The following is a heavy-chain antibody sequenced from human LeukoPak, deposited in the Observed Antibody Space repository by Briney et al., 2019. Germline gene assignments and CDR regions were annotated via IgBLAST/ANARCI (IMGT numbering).Heavy chain of an antibody. J-gene: IGHJ4*02. CDR1: GDSISSSSYF. D-gene: IGHD4-17*01. CDR2: IYYSGIT. CDR3: ARLPTVTLFDY. V-gene: IGHV4-39*01. Sequence: PSETLSLTCTVSGDSISSSSYFWGWIRQPPGKGLEWIGSIYYSGITDYNPSLKSRVSVSVDTSKNRFSLKLSSVTAADTAVYYCARLPTVTLFDYWGQGTLVTVSS.